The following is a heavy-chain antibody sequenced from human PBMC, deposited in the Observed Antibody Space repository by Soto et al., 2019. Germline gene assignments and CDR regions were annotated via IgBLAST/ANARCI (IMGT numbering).Heavy chain of an antibody. D-gene: IGHD2-15*01. CDR1: GGTFSSYA. V-gene: IGHV1-69*01. J-gene: IGHJ6*02. CDR2: IIPIFGTA. CDR3: ARDPQYCSGGSCYRDYYYYGMDV. Sequence: QVQLVQSGAEVKKPGFSVKVSCKASGGTFSSYAISWVRQAPGQGLEWMGGIIPIFGTANYAQKFQGRVTITADESTSTAYMELSSLRSEDTAVYYCARDPQYCSGGSCYRDYYYYGMDVWGQGTTVTVSS.